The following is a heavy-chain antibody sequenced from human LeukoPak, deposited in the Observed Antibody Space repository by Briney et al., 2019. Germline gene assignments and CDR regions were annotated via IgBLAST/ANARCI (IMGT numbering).Heavy chain of an antibody. V-gene: IGHV4-39*01. CDR1: GGSISSSSYY. J-gene: IGHJ3*02. Sequence: SETLSLTCTVSGGSISSSSYYWGWIRQPPGKGLEWIGSIYYSGSTYYNPSLKSRVTISVDTSKNQFSLKLSSVTAADTAVYYCASGDIVVVPAAIVAFDIWGQGTMVTVSS. D-gene: IGHD2-2*02. CDR3: ASGDIVVVPAAIVAFDI. CDR2: IYYSGST.